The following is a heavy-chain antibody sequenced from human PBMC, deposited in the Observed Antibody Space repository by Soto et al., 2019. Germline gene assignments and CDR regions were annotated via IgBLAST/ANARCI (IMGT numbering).Heavy chain of an antibody. D-gene: IGHD6-6*01. CDR2: IYYSGST. Sequence: NPSETLSLTCTVSGGSVSSGSYYWSWIRQPPGKGLEWIGYIYYSGSTNYNPSLKSRVTISVDTSKNQFSLKLSSVTAADTAVYYCAREKLVLGYYYGMDVWGQGTTVTVSS. J-gene: IGHJ6*02. V-gene: IGHV4-61*01. CDR1: GGSVSSGSYY. CDR3: AREKLVLGYYYGMDV.